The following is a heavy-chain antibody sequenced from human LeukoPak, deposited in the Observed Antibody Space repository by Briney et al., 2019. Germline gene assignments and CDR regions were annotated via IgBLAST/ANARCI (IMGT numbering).Heavy chain of an antibody. V-gene: IGHV1-18*01. CDR3: ARGAEPLDTAMVGTFDY. CDR1: GYTFTSYG. Sequence: GASVKVSCKASGYTFTSYGISWVRQAPGQGLEWMGWISAYNGNTNYAQKLQGRVTMTTDTSTSTAYMELRSLRSDDTAVYYCARGAEPLDTAMVGTFDYWGQGTLVTVSS. J-gene: IGHJ4*02. CDR2: ISAYNGNT. D-gene: IGHD5-18*01.